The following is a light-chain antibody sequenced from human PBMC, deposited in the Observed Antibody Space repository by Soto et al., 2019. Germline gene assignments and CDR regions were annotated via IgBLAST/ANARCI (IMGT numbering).Light chain of an antibody. CDR1: QDIKNY. CDR2: DAS. J-gene: IGKJ5*01. CDR3: QQFDKLPIT. Sequence: DIQMTQSPSSLSASVGDRVTITCQASQDIKNYLNWYQQKPGKAPKFLISDASTSKTGVPSRFSGSGSGTEFTLIISSLQSEDIATYFCQQFDKLPITFGQGTRLEI. V-gene: IGKV1-33*01.